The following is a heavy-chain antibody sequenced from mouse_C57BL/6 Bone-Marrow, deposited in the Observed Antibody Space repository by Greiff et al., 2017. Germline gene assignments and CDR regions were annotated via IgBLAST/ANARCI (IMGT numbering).Heavy chain of an antibody. CDR2: ISNGGGST. Sequence: EVKLMESGGGLVQPGGSLKLSCAASGFTFSDYYMYWVRQTPEKRLEWVAYISNGGGSTYYPDTVKGRFTISRDNAKNTLYLQMSRLKSEDTAMYYCARRNYDGSSYWYFDVWGTGTTVTVSS. D-gene: IGHD1-1*01. J-gene: IGHJ1*03. V-gene: IGHV5-12*01. CDR3: ARRNYDGSSYWYFDV. CDR1: GFTFSDYY.